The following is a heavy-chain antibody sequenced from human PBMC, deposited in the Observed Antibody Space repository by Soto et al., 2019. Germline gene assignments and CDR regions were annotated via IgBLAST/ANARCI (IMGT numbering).Heavy chain of an antibody. V-gene: IGHV1-69*01. J-gene: IGHJ5*02. Sequence: QVQLVQSGAEVKKPGSSVKVSCKASGGTFSSYAISWVRQAPGQGLEWMGGIIPIFVTANYAQKFQGRVTTTADESTSTAYMELSSLRSEDTAVYYCARDKSSGRRIQLRSAPTLTLVWFDPWGQGTLVTVSS. D-gene: IGHD5-18*01. CDR1: GGTFSSYA. CDR2: IIPIFVTA. CDR3: ARDKSSGRRIQLRSAPTLTLVWFDP.